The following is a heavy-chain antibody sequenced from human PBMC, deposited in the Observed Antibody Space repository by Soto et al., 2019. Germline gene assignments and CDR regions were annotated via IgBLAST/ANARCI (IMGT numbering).Heavy chain of an antibody. J-gene: IGHJ6*02. V-gene: IGHV4-4*02. CDR1: GGSISSSNW. CDR3: ASVRGQYYYGMDV. Sequence: QVQLQESGPGLVKPSGTLSLTCAVSGGSISSSNWWSWVRQPPGKGLEWIGEIYHSGSTNYNPSRNRRVNISVDKAKNQFSLKLSSVTAADTAVYYCASVRGQYYYGMDVWGQGTTVTVSS. CDR2: IYHSGST. D-gene: IGHD3-10*02.